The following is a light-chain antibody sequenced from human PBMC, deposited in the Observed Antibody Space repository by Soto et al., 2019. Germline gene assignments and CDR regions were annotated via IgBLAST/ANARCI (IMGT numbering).Light chain of an antibody. V-gene: IGLV1-51*01. CDR2: DNN. J-gene: IGLJ2*01. Sequence: QSVLTQPPSVSAAPGQRVTISCSGSSSNLGNNYVSWYQQLPGTAPKLLIYDNNKRTSGIPDRFSGSQSGTSATLGITGLQTGDEADYYCGTWDSSLSAVVFGGGTKLTVL. CDR3: GTWDSSLSAVV. CDR1: SSNLGNNY.